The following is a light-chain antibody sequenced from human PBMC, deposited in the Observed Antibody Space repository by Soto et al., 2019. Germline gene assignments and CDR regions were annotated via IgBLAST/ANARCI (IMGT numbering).Light chain of an antibody. CDR3: QQYNVWPLT. CDR1: QRVSSN. CDR2: VTS. J-gene: IGKJ4*01. V-gene: IGKV3-15*01. Sequence: EIVMTQSPATLSVSPGERATLSCRASQRVSSNLAWYQQKPGQTPKLLIYVTSTRATGIPARFSGSEYGTELNLTIRSLKYEDFAVYYCQQYNVWPLTFGGGTKSEF.